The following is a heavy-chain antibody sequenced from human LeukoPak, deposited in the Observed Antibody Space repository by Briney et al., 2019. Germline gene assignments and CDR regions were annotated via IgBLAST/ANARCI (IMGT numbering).Heavy chain of an antibody. V-gene: IGHV4-38-2*02. CDR1: GYSVSDYY. D-gene: IGHD3-22*01. CDR3: AWKYYYDTSGYFYVDS. Sequence: SETLSLTCTVSGYSVSDYYWGWIRQPPGKGLEWTGSIHHSDRTYYNPSLKSRVSMSRDTSRNQFSLKLSSVTAADTTVYYCAWKYYYDTSGYFYVDSWGQGILVTVSS. J-gene: IGHJ5*02. CDR2: IHHSDRT.